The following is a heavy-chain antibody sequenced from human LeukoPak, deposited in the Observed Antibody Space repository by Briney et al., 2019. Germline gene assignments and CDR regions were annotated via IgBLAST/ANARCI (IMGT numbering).Heavy chain of an antibody. V-gene: IGHV3-30*02. CDR2: IRYDGSNK. Sequence: AGGSLRLSCAASGFTFSSYGMHWVRQAPGKGLEWEAFIRYDGSNKYYADSVKGRFTISRDNSKNTLYLQMNSLRAEDTAVYYCAKDSPITIFGVVKGLLNYFDYWGQGTLVTVSS. CDR3: AKDSPITIFGVVKGLLNYFDY. CDR1: GFTFSSYG. J-gene: IGHJ4*02. D-gene: IGHD3-3*01.